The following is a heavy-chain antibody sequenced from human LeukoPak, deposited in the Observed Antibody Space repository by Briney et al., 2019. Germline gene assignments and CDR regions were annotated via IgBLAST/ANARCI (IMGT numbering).Heavy chain of an antibody. J-gene: IGHJ4*02. Sequence: PGGSLRLSCAASGFTFSSYSMNWVRQAPGKGLDWVSYISSSSSIVYYADAVKGRFTISRDNVKNSLYLQMNSLRAEDTAVYYCARDPGGYFDYWGQGTLVTVSS. CDR2: ISSSSSIV. D-gene: IGHD3-10*01. CDR3: ARDPGGYFDY. V-gene: IGHV3-48*01. CDR1: GFTFSSYS.